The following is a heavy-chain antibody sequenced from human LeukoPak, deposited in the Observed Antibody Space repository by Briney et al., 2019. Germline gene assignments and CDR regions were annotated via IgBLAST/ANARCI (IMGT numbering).Heavy chain of an antibody. CDR2: INPNSGGT. Sequence: ASVKVSCKASGYTFTGYYMRWVRQAPGQGLEWMGWINPNSGGTNYAQKFQGRVTMTRDTSISTANMELSRLRSDDTAVYYCASSPAYSSSSEYYYYYMDVWGKGTTVTVSS. CDR1: GYTFTGYY. J-gene: IGHJ6*03. V-gene: IGHV1-2*02. D-gene: IGHD6-6*01. CDR3: ASSPAYSSSSEYYYYYMDV.